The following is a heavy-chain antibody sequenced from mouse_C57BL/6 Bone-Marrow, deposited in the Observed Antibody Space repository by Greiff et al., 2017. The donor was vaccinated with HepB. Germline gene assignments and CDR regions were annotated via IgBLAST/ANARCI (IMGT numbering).Heavy chain of an antibody. V-gene: IGHV1-42*01. J-gene: IGHJ4*01. CDR1: GYSSTGYY. D-gene: IGHD2-3*01. CDR2: INPSTGGT. Sequence: VQLQQSGPELVKPGASVKISCKASGYSSTGYYMNWVKQSPEKSLEWIGEINPSTGGTTYNQKFKAKATLTVDKSSSTAYMQLKSLTSEDSAVYYCARDGGYYEDYAMDYWGQGTSVTVSS. CDR3: ARDGGYYEDYAMDY.